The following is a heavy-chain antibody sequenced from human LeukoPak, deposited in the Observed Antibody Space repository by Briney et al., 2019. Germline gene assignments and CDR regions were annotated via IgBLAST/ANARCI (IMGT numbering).Heavy chain of an antibody. V-gene: IGHV4-4*07. Sequence: PSETLSLTCTVSGGSISSYYWSWIRQPAGKGLEWIGRIYTSGSTNYNPSLKSRVTMSVDTSKNQFSLKLSSVTAADTAVYYCVRDRPSYDFWSGYAFDIWGQGTMVTVSS. CDR3: VRDRPSYDFWSGYAFDI. D-gene: IGHD3-3*01. CDR2: IYTSGST. J-gene: IGHJ3*02. CDR1: GGSISSYY.